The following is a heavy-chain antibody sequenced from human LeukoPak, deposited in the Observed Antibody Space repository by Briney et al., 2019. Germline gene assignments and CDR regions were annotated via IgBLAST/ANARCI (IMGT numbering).Heavy chain of an antibody. CDR2: IYYTGAT. CDR1: GGSISSYY. Sequence: SETLSLTCTVSGGSISSYYWSWIRLPPGKGLEWIGYIYYTGATYYNPSLKSRVTISLDTFKNQFSLKLSSVTAADAAVYYCARAGYSYGTGYYFDYWGQGALVTVSS. J-gene: IGHJ4*02. V-gene: IGHV4-59*01. CDR3: ARAGYSYGTGYYFDY. D-gene: IGHD5-18*01.